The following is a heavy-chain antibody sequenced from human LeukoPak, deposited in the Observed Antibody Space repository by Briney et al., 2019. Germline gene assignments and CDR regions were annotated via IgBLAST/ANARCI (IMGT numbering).Heavy chain of an antibody. D-gene: IGHD4-17*01. CDR1: GFPFYDYD. CDR3: AKSFYGDYVSPPHV. CDR2: ISASGGST. Sequence: GGSLRLSCAASGFPFYDYDMHWVRQAPGKGLEWVSTISASGGSTYYADSVKGRFTISRDNSKNTLYLQMNSLRAEDTAVYYCAKSFYGDYVSPPHVWGQGTTVTVSS. J-gene: IGHJ6*02. V-gene: IGHV3-23*01.